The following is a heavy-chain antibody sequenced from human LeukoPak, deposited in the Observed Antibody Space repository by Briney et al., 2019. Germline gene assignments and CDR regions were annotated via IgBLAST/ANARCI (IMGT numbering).Heavy chain of an antibody. CDR2: IISSGTTI. Sequence: GGSLRLSCAPSGFTFSDYYTTWIRQTPGEGLGWVSGIISSGTTIYYADSVKGRFAISRDNAKNSLYLQMNRLRAEDTAVYYCARDQSYYRVWGQGTLVTVSS. V-gene: IGHV3-11*01. D-gene: IGHD1-14*01. CDR1: GFTFSDYY. CDR3: ARDQSYYRV. J-gene: IGHJ4*02.